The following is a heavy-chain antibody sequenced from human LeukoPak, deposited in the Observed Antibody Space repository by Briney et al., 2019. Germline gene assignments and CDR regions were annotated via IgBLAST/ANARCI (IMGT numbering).Heavy chain of an antibody. D-gene: IGHD6-6*01. J-gene: IGHJ6*03. CDR1: GYTFTSYD. V-gene: IGHV1-8*01. CDR3: ARGSGSSWIRAYYYYMDV. CDR2: MNPNSGNT. Sequence: VASVKVSCKASGYTFTSYDINWVRQATGQGLEWVGWMNPNSGNTGYAQKFQGRVTMTRNTSISTAYMELSSLRSEDTAVYYCARGSGSSWIRAYYYYMDVWGKGTTVTVSS.